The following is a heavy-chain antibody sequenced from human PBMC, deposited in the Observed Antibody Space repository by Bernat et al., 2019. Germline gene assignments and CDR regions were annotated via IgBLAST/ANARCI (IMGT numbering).Heavy chain of an antibody. Sequence: EVQLLESGGGSVQPGESLRLSCAASGFTFSTYAMTWVRQAPGNGLEWVSVIAGDGGGIHHADSVNGRFTISRDNSKNTLYLHMNSLRVEDTAVYYCPKYGTSSSVRYFDLWGRGTLVTVSS. CDR3: PKYGTSSSVRYFDL. D-gene: IGHD2-2*01. CDR2: IAGDGGGI. V-gene: IGHV3-23*01. J-gene: IGHJ2*01. CDR1: GFTFSTYA.